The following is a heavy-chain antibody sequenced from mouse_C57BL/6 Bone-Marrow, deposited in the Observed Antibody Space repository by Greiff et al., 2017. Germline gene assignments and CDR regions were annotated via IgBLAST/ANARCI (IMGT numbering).Heavy chain of an antibody. CDR3: ARIRGWYFDV. Sequence: DVKLVESGGGLVKPGGSLKLSCAASRFTFSSYAMSWVRQTPEKRLEWVATISDGGSYTYYPDNVKGRFTISRDNAKNNLYLQMSHLKSEDTAMYYCARIRGWYFDVWGTGTTVTVSS. CDR2: ISDGGSYT. V-gene: IGHV5-4*03. J-gene: IGHJ1*03. CDR1: RFTFSSYA.